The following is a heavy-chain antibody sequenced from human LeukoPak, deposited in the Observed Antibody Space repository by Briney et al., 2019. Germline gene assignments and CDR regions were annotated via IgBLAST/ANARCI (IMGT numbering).Heavy chain of an antibody. V-gene: IGHV4-31*03. D-gene: IGHD3-10*01. CDR2: IYYSGST. Sequence: SSQTLSLTCTVSGGSISSGGYYWSWIRQHPGKGLEWIGYIYYSGSTYYNPSLKSRVTISVDTSKNQFSLKLSSVTAADTAVYYCVRYLNYYGSGRVDYWGQGTLVTVSS. J-gene: IGHJ4*02. CDR1: GGSISSGGYY. CDR3: VRYLNYYGSGRVDY.